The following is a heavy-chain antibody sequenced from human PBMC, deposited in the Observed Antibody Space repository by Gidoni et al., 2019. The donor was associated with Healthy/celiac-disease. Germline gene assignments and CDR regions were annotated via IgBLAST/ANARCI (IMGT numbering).Heavy chain of an antibody. V-gene: IGHV3-15*01. CDR1: GLTFRNAW. CDR3: TTDQWELPYFDY. Sequence: EVQLVESGGGLVKPGGSLRLPCAASGLTFRNAWMSWVRQAPGKGLEWVGRIKSKTDGGTTDYAAPVKGRFTISRDDSKNTLYLQMNSLKTEDTAVYYCTTDQWELPYFDYWGQGTLVTVSS. CDR2: IKSKTDGGTT. D-gene: IGHD1-26*01. J-gene: IGHJ4*02.